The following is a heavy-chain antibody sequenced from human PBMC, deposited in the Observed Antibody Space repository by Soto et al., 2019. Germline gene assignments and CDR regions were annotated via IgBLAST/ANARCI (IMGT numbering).Heavy chain of an antibody. Sequence: QVQLVESGGGLVKPGGSLRLSCAASGFIFSDSYMTWIRQAPGKGLEWISFIATRTTAIYYADSVKGRFTISRDDANNSLFLQMNSLRAEDTAVYYCARILPVTSTTDAFDVWGQGTMVTVS. J-gene: IGHJ3*01. CDR1: GFIFSDSY. CDR2: IATRTTAI. V-gene: IGHV3-11*01. CDR3: ARILPVTSTTDAFDV. D-gene: IGHD4-17*01.